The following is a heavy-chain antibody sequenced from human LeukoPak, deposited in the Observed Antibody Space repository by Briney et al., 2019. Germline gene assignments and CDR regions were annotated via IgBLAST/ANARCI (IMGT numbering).Heavy chain of an antibody. Sequence: ASVKVSCKASGYTFTSYDINWVRQATGQELEWMGWMNPNSGNTGYAQKFQGRFSMTRNTSISTAYMELSSLRSEDTAVYCCARGMPHLGLFDYWGQGTLVTVSS. CDR1: GYTFTSYD. V-gene: IGHV1-8*01. D-gene: IGHD2-2*01. CDR2: MNPNSGNT. CDR3: ARGMPHLGLFDY. J-gene: IGHJ4*02.